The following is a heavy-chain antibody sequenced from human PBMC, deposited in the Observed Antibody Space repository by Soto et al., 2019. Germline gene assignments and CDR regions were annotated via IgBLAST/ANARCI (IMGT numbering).Heavy chain of an antibody. D-gene: IGHD6-19*01. Sequence: SETLSLTCTVSGDSISGYYWNWIRQPAGKGLEWIGRIYASGSTISNRSLRSRVALSVDTSKNQFSLNLNSVTAADTAMYYCARSGYSSAWYTAFDSWSQGTLVTVSS. CDR3: ARSGYSSAWYTAFDS. J-gene: IGHJ4*02. V-gene: IGHV4-4*07. CDR1: GDSISGYY. CDR2: IYASGST.